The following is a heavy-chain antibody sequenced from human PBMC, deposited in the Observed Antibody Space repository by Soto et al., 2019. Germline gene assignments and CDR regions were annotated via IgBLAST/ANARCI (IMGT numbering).Heavy chain of an antibody. CDR1: GFTFTSSA. D-gene: IGHD3-10*01. Sequence: SVKVSCKASGFTFTSSAVQWVRQARGQRLEWIGWIVVGSGNTNYAQKFQERVTITRGMSTSTAYMELSSLRSEDTAVYYCAADIQIPSGKGAFDIWGQGTMVTVSS. CDR3: AADIQIPSGKGAFDI. J-gene: IGHJ3*02. CDR2: IVVGSGNT. V-gene: IGHV1-58*01.